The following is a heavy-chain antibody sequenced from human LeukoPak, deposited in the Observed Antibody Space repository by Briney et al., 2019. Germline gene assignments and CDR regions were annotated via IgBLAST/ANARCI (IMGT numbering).Heavy chain of an antibody. CDR3: ARKLESYYYYYGMDV. Sequence: SETLSLTCAVYGGSFSGYYWSWIRQPPGKGLEWIGEINHGGSTNYNPSLKSRVTISVDTSKNQFSLKLSSVTAADTAVYYCARKLESYYYYYGMDVWGQGTTVTVSS. D-gene: IGHD1-7*01. CDR1: GGSFSGYY. CDR2: INHGGST. V-gene: IGHV4-34*01. J-gene: IGHJ6*02.